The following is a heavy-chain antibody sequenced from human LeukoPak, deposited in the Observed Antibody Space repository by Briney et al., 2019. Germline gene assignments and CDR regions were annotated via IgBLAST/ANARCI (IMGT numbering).Heavy chain of an antibody. Sequence: PGGSLRLSCAASGFAFSSYAMTWVRQAPGKGLEWVSSISSSGTYIYYADSVKGRFTISRDTAKNSLYLQMNSLRAEDTAVYYCARGQYQLPPGPYYYDPIYFDYWGQGTLVTVSS. V-gene: IGHV3-21*01. D-gene: IGHD2-2*01. CDR1: GFAFSSYA. CDR3: ARGQYQLPPGPYYYDPIYFDY. J-gene: IGHJ4*02. CDR2: ISSSGTYI.